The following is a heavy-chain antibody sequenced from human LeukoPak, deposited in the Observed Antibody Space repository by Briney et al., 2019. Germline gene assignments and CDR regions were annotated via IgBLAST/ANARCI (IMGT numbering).Heavy chain of an antibody. CDR2: IKQDGSEK. J-gene: IGHJ4*02. Sequence: SGGSLRLSCAASGFTLSSHWMSWVRQAPGKGLEWVANIKQDGSEKYYVDSVMGRFTISRDNAKNSLYLQMDSLRAEDTAVYYCARVQQAAFDYWGQGTLVTVSS. D-gene: IGHD6-25*01. CDR1: GFTLSSHW. V-gene: IGHV3-7*04. CDR3: ARVQQAAFDY.